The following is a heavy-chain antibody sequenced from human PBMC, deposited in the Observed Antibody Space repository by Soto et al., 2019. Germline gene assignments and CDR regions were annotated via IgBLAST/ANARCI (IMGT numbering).Heavy chain of an antibody. CDR1: GFTFNSYG. D-gene: IGHD3-22*01. Sequence: GGSLRLSLAASGFTFNSYGLPRGRQAPGKGVERVGVISYDGSKKYYADSVKGRFTISRNNAKNTLYLQINSLRAEDTAVYYCAKTNYYDGSGYYDYGGQGTLVTVSS. J-gene: IGHJ4*02. CDR2: ISYDGSKK. CDR3: AKTNYYDGSGYYDY. V-gene: IGHV3-30*18.